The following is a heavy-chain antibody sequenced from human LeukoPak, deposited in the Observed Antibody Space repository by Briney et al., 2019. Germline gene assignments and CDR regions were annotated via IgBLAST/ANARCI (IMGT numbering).Heavy chain of an antibody. J-gene: IGHJ4*02. D-gene: IGHD1-1*01. CDR3: ARGDNTYYFDY. Sequence: SETLSLTCTVSGGSISSYYWSWIRQPPGKGLEWIGYIYYSGSTNYNPSLKSRVTISVDTSKNQLSLKLSSVTAADTAVYYCARGDNTYYFDYWGQGTLVTVSS. V-gene: IGHV4-59*01. CDR1: GGSISSYY. CDR2: IYYSGST.